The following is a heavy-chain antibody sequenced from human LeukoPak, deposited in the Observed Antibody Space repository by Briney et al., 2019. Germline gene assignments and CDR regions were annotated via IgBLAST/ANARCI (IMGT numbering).Heavy chain of an antibody. D-gene: IGHD6-13*01. V-gene: IGHV4-39*01. CDR2: IYYSGST. CDR1: GGSISSSSYY. Sequence: SETLSLTCTVSGGSISSSSYYWGWIRQPPGKGLEWIGSIYYSGSTYYNPSLKSRVTISVDTSKNQFSLKLSSVTAADTAVYYCARLDRQLAAAGAGVSDYWGQGTLVTASS. CDR3: ARLDRQLAAAGAGVSDY. J-gene: IGHJ4*02.